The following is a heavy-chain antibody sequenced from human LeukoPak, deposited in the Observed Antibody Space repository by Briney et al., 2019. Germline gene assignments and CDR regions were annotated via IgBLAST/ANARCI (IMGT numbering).Heavy chain of an antibody. CDR3: APTLYGSGSTPGGAFDI. D-gene: IGHD3-10*01. CDR1: GFTFSSYA. J-gene: IGHJ3*02. CDR2: ISGSGGST. Sequence: GGSLRLSCAASGFTFSSYAMSWVRQAPGKGLEWVSAISGSGGSTYYADSVKGRFTISRDNSKNTLYLQMNSLRAEDTAVYYCAPTLYGSGSTPGGAFDIWGQGTMVTVSS. V-gene: IGHV3-23*01.